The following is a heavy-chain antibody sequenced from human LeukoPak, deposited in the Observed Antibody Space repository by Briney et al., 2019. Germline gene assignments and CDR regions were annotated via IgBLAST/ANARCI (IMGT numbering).Heavy chain of an antibody. V-gene: IGHV3-23*01. J-gene: IGHJ3*02. CDR3: AKDYRYCTSTSCYGDDAFDI. D-gene: IGHD2-2*01. Sequence: GGSLRLSCAASGFTFSSYAMTWVRQAPGKGLEWVSAISGSGVSTYYADSVKGRFTISRDNSKNTLYLQMSSLRAEDTAVYYCAKDYRYCTSTSCYGDDAFDIWGQGTMVTASS. CDR2: ISGSGVST. CDR1: GFTFSSYA.